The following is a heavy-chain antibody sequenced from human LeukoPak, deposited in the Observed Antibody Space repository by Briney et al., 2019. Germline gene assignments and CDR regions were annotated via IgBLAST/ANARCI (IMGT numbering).Heavy chain of an antibody. Sequence: GGSLRLSCAASGFTFSSYSMSWVRQPPGKGLEWVAPISGIVGTTYYADSVKGRFTISRENSKNTLYLQMNSVRDEDTAVYYCAKDSHDVVGWLDPWGQGTLVTVSS. CDR1: GFTFSSYS. D-gene: IGHD2-15*01. CDR3: AKDSHDVVGWLDP. J-gene: IGHJ5*02. CDR2: ISGIVGTT. V-gene: IGHV3-23*01.